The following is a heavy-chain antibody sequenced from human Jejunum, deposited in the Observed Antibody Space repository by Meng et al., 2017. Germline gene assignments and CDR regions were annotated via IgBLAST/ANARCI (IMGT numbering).Heavy chain of an antibody. Sequence: VQRQRWGAGLCHPPETLSLTCAASGGSLKDFYWTWIRQPPGKGLEWIGEISHSGSTNYNPSLKSRVTISVDRSQNQLSLKLTSVSGTDTAVYFCARALGAYGDSGFAYWGQGALVTVSS. CDR3: ARALGAYGDSGFAY. V-gene: IGHV4-34*01. J-gene: IGHJ4*02. CDR2: ISHSGST. D-gene: IGHD4-17*01. CDR1: GGSLKDFY.